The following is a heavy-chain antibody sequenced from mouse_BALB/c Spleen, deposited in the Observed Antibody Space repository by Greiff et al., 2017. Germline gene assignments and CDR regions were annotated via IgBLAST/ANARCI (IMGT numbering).Heavy chain of an antibody. CDR3: ARVSHDGYYFDY. Sequence: VQLKASGAELVKPGASVKLSCTASGFNIKDTYLHWVKQRPEQGLEWIGRIDPANGNTKYDPKFQGKATITADTSSNTAYLQLSSLTSEDTAVYYCARVSHDGYYFDYWGQGTTLTVSS. CDR1: GFNIKDTY. D-gene: IGHD2-3*01. J-gene: IGHJ2*01. V-gene: IGHV14-3*02. CDR2: IDPANGNT.